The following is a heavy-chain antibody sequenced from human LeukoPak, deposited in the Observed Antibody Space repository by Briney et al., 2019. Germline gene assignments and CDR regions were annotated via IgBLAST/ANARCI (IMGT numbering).Heavy chain of an antibody. CDR1: GFTFSTYS. V-gene: IGHV3-48*04. D-gene: IGHD3-3*01. Sequence: GGSLRLSCAASGFTFSTYSMNWVRQAPGQGLEWVSYISGSSSTIYYADSVKGRFTVSRDNAKNSLYLQMNSLRAEDTAVYYCARESFTLFGVIITWGQGTLVTVSS. CDR2: ISGSSSTI. CDR3: ARESFTLFGVIIT. J-gene: IGHJ4*02.